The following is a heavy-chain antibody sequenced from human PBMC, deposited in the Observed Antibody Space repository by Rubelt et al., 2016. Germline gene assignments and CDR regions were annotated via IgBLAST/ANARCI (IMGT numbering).Heavy chain of an antibody. CDR1: GGSISSGSYY. CDR3: ARQPSSHTSGVLGGMDV. CDR2: VYYSGRT. V-gene: IGHV4-39*01. D-gene: IGHD3-22*01. J-gene: IGHJ6*02. Sequence: QLQLQESGPGLVKPSETLSLTCTVSGGSISSGSYYWGWIRQPPGKELEWLGSVYYSGRTYYNPSLKSRVTISVDTSKNQFSLKLSSVTAADTAVYYCARQPSSHTSGVLGGMDVWGQGTTVTVSS.